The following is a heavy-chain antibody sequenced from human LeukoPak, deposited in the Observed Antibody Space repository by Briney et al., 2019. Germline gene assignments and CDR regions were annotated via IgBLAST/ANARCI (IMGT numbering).Heavy chain of an antibody. V-gene: IGHV4-59*01. D-gene: IGHD5-12*01. J-gene: IGHJ3*02. Sequence: PSETLSLTCTVSGGSISSYYWSWIRQPPGKGLEWIGYIYYSGSTNYNPSLKSRVTISVDTSKNQFSLKLSSVTAADTAVYYCARASSGYDTFDIWGQGTRVPVSS. CDR2: IYYSGST. CDR1: GGSISSYY. CDR3: ARASSGYDTFDI.